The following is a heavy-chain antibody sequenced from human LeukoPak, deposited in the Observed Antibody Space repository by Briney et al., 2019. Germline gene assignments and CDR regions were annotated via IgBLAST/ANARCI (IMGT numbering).Heavy chain of an antibody. CDR2: ISGSGTTT. CDR1: GFTFSSYG. V-gene: IGHV3-23*01. CDR3: AKDGRDLQNYYYYMDV. Sequence: GGSLRLSCAASGFTFSSYGMSGVREAPGKGLEWVSDISGSGTTTFYADSVRGRFTISRDNSKNTLYLQMNSLGAEDTAVYYCAKDGRDLQNYYYYMDVWGNGTTVTVSS. J-gene: IGHJ6*03. D-gene: IGHD1-26*01.